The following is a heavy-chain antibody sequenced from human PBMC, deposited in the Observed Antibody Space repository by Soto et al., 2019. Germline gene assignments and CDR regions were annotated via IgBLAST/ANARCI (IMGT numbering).Heavy chain of an antibody. J-gene: IGHJ5*02. CDR3: ARGHTIYDSSGYGGFGP. CDR1: GFTFSSYG. Sequence: VQLVESVGGVVQPGRSLRLSCAASGFTFSSYGMHWVRQAPGKGLEWVAVIWYDGSNKYYADSVKGRFTISRDNSKNTLYLQMNSLKAEDTAVYYCARGHTIYDSSGYGGFGPWSQGTLVTVSS. V-gene: IGHV3-33*01. D-gene: IGHD3-22*01. CDR2: IWYDGSNK.